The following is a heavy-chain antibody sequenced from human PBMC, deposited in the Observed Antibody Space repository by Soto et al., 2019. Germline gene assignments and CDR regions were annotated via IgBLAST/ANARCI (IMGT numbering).Heavy chain of an antibody. CDR3: ARQTRGNFDY. CDR1: GGSISSSSYY. CDR2: IYYSGST. D-gene: IGHD3-10*01. J-gene: IGHJ4*02. Sequence: QLQLQESGPGLVKPSETLSLTCTVSGGSISSSSYYWGWIRQPPGQGLEWIGSIYYSGSTYYNPSLKSRVTISVDTSKNQFSLKLSSVTAADTAVYYCARQTRGNFDYWGQGTLVTVSS. V-gene: IGHV4-39*01.